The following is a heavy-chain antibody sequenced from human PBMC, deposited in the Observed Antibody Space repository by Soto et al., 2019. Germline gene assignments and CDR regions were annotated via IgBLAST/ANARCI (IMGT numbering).Heavy chain of an antibody. V-gene: IGHV3-48*02. Sequence: PGGSLRLSCAASGFTFSSYSMNWVRQAPGKGLEWVSYISSSSSTIYYADSVKGRFTISRDNAKNSLYLQMNSLRDEDTAVYYCLGFVVVTAIIGYWGQGTLATVSP. CDR2: ISSSSSTI. D-gene: IGHD2-21*02. J-gene: IGHJ4*02. CDR1: GFTFSSYS. CDR3: LGFVVVTAIIGY.